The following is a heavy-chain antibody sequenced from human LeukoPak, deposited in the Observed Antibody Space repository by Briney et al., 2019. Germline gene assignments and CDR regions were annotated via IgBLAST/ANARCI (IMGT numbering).Heavy chain of an antibody. J-gene: IGHJ4*02. CDR2: IYYSGST. D-gene: IGHD2-2*03. V-gene: IGHV4-39*01. Sequence: PSETLSLTCAVSGGSISSTTSYWGWIRQPPGKGLEWIGRIYYSGSTFYNPALKSRVTICVDTSKNQFSLRLSSVTAADPAVYYCARHGSTDYFDYWGQGTLVTVSS. CDR3: ARHGSTDYFDY. CDR1: GGSISSTTSY.